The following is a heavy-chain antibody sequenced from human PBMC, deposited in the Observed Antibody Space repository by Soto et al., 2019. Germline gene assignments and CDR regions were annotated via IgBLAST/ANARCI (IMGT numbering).Heavy chain of an antibody. D-gene: IGHD3-22*01. Sequence: SVKVSCKASGGTFSSYAISWVRQAPGQGLEWMGGIIPIFGTANYAQKFQGRVTITADESTSTAYMELSSLRSEDTAVYYCAREYYYDSSGTGYYWGQGTLVTVSS. V-gene: IGHV1-69*13. CDR1: GGTFSSYA. CDR3: AREYYYDSSGTGYY. CDR2: IIPIFGTA. J-gene: IGHJ4*02.